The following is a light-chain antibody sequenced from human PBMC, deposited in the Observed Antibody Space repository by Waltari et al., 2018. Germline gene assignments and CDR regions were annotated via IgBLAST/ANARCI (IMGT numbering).Light chain of an antibody. CDR2: GAS. J-gene: IGKJ4*01. CDR1: QSIINW. V-gene: IGKV1-12*01. Sequence: DIQMTQSPSSVSAFVGDSVTITCRASQSIINWLAWYQQQPGKAPKLLIYGASDLHSGVPSRFSGSGAGTDFTITISSLQPEDFATYYCQQANSFPLTFGGGTKVEIK. CDR3: QQANSFPLT.